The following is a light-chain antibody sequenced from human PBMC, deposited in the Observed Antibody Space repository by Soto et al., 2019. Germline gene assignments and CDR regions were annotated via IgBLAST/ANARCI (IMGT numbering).Light chain of an antibody. CDR1: QSISNW. CDR2: KAF. CDR3: QSYNKSSPT. Sequence: DIQMTQSPSALSASVGDRVTITCRASQSISNWLAWYQQKPGKAPHLLIYKAFGLESGFPSRFSGYEPGTAFTLTSSSLQPDDASTYYCQSYNKSSPTFGGGTKVEI. V-gene: IGKV1-5*03. J-gene: IGKJ4*01.